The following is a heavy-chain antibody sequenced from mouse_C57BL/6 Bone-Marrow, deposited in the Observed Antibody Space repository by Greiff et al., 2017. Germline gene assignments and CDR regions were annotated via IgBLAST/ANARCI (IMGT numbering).Heavy chain of an antibody. Sequence: VQLQQSGPELVKPGASVKISCKASGYSFTGYYMNWVKQSPEKSLEWIGEINPSTGGTTYNQKFKAKATLTVDKSSSTAYMQLKSLTSEDSAVYYCAKYYYGSSFRWYFDVWGTGTTVTVSS. J-gene: IGHJ1*03. CDR3: AKYYYGSSFRWYFDV. CDR1: GYSFTGYY. CDR2: INPSTGGT. D-gene: IGHD1-1*01. V-gene: IGHV1-42*01.